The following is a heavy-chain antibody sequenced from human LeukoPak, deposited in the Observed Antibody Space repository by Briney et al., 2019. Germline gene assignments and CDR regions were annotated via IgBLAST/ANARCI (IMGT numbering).Heavy chain of an antibody. J-gene: IGHJ3*02. D-gene: IGHD6-6*01. Sequence: SETLSLTCTVSGGSISSYYWTWMRQPPGKGLEWIGYIYHSGSTNYNPSPRSRVTISVDTSKNLFSLKLSSVTAADTAVYYCARRRTRPEAFDIWGQGTMVTVSS. V-gene: IGHV4-59*01. CDR1: GGSISSYY. CDR2: IYHSGST. CDR3: ARRRTRPEAFDI.